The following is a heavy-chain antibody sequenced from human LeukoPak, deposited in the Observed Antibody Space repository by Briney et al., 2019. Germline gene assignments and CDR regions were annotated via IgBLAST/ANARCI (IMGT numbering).Heavy chain of an antibody. V-gene: IGHV4-30-4*01. J-gene: IGHJ4*02. CDR3: AREMGRDTSFDY. CDR1: GGPISSGDYY. CDR2: IYYSGST. D-gene: IGHD5-18*01. Sequence: SQTLSLTCTVSGGPISSGDYYWSWIRQPPGKGLVWIGYIYYSGSTYYNPSLKSRVTISVDTSKNQFSLKLSSVTAADTAVYYCAREMGRDTSFDYWGQGTLVTVSP.